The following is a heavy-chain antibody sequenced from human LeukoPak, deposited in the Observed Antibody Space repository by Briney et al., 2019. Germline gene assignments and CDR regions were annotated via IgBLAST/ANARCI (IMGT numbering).Heavy chain of an antibody. Sequence: PGGSLRLSCAASGFTFDDFGMSWVRQVPGKGLEWVSGINWNGDSTGYVDSVKGRFTISRDNAKNSLYLQLNSLRAEDTALYYCARRARRGYSYGFEYWGQGALVIVSS. J-gene: IGHJ4*02. CDR3: ARRARRGYSYGFEY. V-gene: IGHV3-20*04. D-gene: IGHD5-18*01. CDR2: INWNGDST. CDR1: GFTFDDFG.